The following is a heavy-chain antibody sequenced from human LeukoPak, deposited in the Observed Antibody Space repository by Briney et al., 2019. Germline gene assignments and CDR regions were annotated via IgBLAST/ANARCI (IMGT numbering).Heavy chain of an antibody. CDR1: GGSISSSSYY. CDR2: IYYSGST. V-gene: IGHV4-39*01. CDR3: ARLYYYGSGFDP. D-gene: IGHD3-10*01. J-gene: IGHJ5*02. Sequence: SETLSLTCTVSGGSISSSSYYWGWIRQPPGKGLEWIGSIYYSGSTYYNPSLKSRVTISVDTSKNQFSLKLSPVTAADTAVYYCARLYYYGSGFDPWGQGTLVTVSS.